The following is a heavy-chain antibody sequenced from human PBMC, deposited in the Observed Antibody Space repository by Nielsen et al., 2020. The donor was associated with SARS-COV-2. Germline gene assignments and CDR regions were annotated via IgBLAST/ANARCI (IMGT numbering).Heavy chain of an antibody. CDR3: ARGVYYGSGTHFDY. J-gene: IGHJ4*02. CDR1: GGSFSGYS. CDR2: INHSGST. Sequence: GSLRLSCAVFGGSFSGYSWSWLRKPPGKGLEWIGEINHSGSTNYKPSLKSRVTISVDTSKNQFSLKLSSVTAADTAVYYCARGVYYGSGTHFDYWGQGTLVTVSS. D-gene: IGHD3-10*01. V-gene: IGHV4-34*01.